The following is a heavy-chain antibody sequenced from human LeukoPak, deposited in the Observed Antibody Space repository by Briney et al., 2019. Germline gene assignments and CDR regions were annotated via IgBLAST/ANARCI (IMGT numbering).Heavy chain of an antibody. CDR3: ARDNQETWIQALGVMDI. J-gene: IGHJ3*02. CDR2: ISYSGTT. CDR1: GGSISSADYY. Sequence: SETLSLICTVSGGSISSADYYLSWIRQHPGNGLEWIGYISYSGTTHYNPSLKSRVTIPVDTSKNQLYLELSSVTAADTAVYYCARDNQETWIQALGVMDIWGQGTMVTVSS. D-gene: IGHD5-18*01. V-gene: IGHV4-31*03.